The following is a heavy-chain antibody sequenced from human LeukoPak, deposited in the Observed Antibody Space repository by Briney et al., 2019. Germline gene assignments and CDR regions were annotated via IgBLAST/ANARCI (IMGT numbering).Heavy chain of an antibody. V-gene: IGHV3-53*01. D-gene: IGHD1-14*01. CDR1: GFTVITND. CDR3: ARGVEPLAANTLAY. Sequence: GWSLRLSCAASGFTVITNDMTWVRQAPGKGLEWVSVLYSDGNTKYADSVQGRFTISRDNSKNTLYLEMNSLGPDDTAVYYCARGVEPLAANTLAYWGQGILVTVSS. CDR2: LYSDGNT. J-gene: IGHJ4*02.